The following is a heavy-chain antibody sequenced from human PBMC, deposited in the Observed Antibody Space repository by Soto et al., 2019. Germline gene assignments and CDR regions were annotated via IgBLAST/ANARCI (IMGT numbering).Heavy chain of an antibody. CDR2: IYSGGST. D-gene: IGHD6-13*01. Sequence: GESLKISCAASGFTVSSNYMSWVRQAPGKGLEWGSVIYSGGSTYYADSVKGRFTISRDNSKNTLYLQMNSLRAEDTAVYYCATYSSPGWGQGTLVTVSS. V-gene: IGHV3-53*01. CDR3: ATYSSPG. CDR1: GFTVSSNY. J-gene: IGHJ4*02.